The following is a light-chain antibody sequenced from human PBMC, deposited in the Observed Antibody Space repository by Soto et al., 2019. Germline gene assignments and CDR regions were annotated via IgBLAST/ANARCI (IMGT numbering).Light chain of an antibody. CDR2: SNN. Sequence: QAVVTQPPSASGTPGQRVTISCSGSSSHIGRNTVNWYQQLPGTAPKLLIYSNNQRPSGVPDRFSGSRSGTSASLAISGLQSEDEADYYCAAWDDSLNGWVFGGGTKLTVL. CDR3: AAWDDSLNGWV. V-gene: IGLV1-44*01. CDR1: SSHIGRNT. J-gene: IGLJ3*02.